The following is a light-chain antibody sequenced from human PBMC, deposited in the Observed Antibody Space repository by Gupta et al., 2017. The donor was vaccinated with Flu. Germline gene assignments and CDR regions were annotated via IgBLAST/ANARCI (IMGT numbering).Light chain of an antibody. CDR1: QDINTY. V-gene: IGKV1-39*01. CDR2: AVS. CDR3: QQSYNFPRT. Sequence: DIQLTQSPSSLSASAGDRVTITCRSSQDINTYVNWYQQKPGKAPKLLINAVSNLQSGVLSRFSGSGYGTDFTLTITSLQSEDFAIYYCQQSYNFPRTFGQGTRVDI. J-gene: IGKJ1*01.